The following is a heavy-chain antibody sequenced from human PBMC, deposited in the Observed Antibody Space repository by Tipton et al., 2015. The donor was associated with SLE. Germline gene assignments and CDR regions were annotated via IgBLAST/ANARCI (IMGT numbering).Heavy chain of an antibody. CDR3: ARTNWNYIAFNI. D-gene: IGHD1-7*01. Sequence: LRLSCAVYGGSFSGDYWSWIRQPPGKGLEWIGEINPSGSTNYNPSLKSRVTISVDTSKNQFSLKLSSVTAADTAVYYCARTNWNYIAFNIWSQGTLVTVSS. CDR2: INPSGST. V-gene: IGHV4-34*01. J-gene: IGHJ3*02. CDR1: GGSFSGDY.